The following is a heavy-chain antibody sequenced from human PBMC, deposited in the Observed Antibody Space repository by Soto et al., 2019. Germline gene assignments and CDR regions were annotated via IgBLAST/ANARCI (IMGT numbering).Heavy chain of an antibody. CDR1: GFTFSTYA. V-gene: IGHV3-30-3*01. J-gene: IGHJ5*02. Sequence: AGGSLRLSCAASGFTFSTYAMHWVRQAPGKGLEWVATISDDGTNKFYADSVKGRFTISRDNSKDTLYLQMNGLRPEDTAMYYCPREGHGDWFDPWGQGTLVTVSS. D-gene: IGHD3-10*01. CDR3: PREGHGDWFDP. CDR2: ISDDGTNK.